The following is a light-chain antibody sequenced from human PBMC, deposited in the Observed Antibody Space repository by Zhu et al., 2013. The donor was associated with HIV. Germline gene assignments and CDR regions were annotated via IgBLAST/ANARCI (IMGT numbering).Light chain of an antibody. J-gene: IGLJ2*01. CDR1: SSNIGSNI. Sequence: QSVLTQTPSASGTPGQTVTISCSGSSSNIGSNIVNWYQQVPGRAPTLLIYSDNQRPSGVPDRFSGSNAGTSASLAISGLQSEDEADYYCEAWDDSLNGVLFGGG. CDR3: EAWDDSLNGVL. CDR2: SDN. V-gene: IGLV1-44*01.